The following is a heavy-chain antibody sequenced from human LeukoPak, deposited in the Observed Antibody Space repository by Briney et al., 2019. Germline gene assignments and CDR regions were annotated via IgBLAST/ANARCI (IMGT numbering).Heavy chain of an antibody. CDR1: GGTFSSYA. D-gene: IGHD4-23*01. CDR2: IIPIFGTA. Sequence: GASVKVSCKASGGTFSSYAISWVRQAPGQGLEWMGGIIPIFGTANYAQKFQGRVTMTRNTSISTAYMELSSLRSDNTAVYYCARDLYGGTSATFDYWGQGTLVTVSS. CDR3: ARDLYGGTSATFDY. J-gene: IGHJ4*02. V-gene: IGHV1-69*05.